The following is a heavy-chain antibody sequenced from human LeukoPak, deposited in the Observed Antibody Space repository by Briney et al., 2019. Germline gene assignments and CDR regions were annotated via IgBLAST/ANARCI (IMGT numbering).Heavy chain of an antibody. Sequence: GSLRLSCAGSGFSFSSAWMTWVRQAPGKGLEWVGRIRVNAEGGTADYAAPVKGRFTISRDDSENTLYLQMSSLKIEDTATYYCTTDRKELENHWGQGTLVTVSS. D-gene: IGHD1-7*01. CDR3: TTDRKELENH. J-gene: IGHJ5*02. CDR2: IRVNAEGGTA. CDR1: GFSFSSAW. V-gene: IGHV3-15*01.